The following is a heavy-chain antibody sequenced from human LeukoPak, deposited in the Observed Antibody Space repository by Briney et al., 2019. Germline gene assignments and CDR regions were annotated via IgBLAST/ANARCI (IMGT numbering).Heavy chain of an antibody. D-gene: IGHD3-22*01. Sequence: PGGSLRLSCAASGFTFSSYSMNWVRQAPGKGLEWVSSISSSSSYIYYADSVKGRFTISRDNAENSLYLQMNSLRAEDTAVYYCARHGYYYDSSGYYYGYYFDYWGQGTLVTVSS. CDR3: ARHGYYYDSSGYYYGYYFDY. CDR1: GFTFSSYS. J-gene: IGHJ4*02. V-gene: IGHV3-21*01. CDR2: ISSSSSYI.